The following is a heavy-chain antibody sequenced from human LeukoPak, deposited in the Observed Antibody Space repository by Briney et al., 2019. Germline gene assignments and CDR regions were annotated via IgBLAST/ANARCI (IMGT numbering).Heavy chain of an antibody. J-gene: IGHJ4*02. D-gene: IGHD5-12*01. CDR1: GYTFTDYY. Sequence: ASVKVSCKATGYTFTDYYIHWVRQAPGQGLEWMGWINPNSGGTNYAQKFQGRVTMTRDTSISTAYMELSRLRSDATAVSYCAREISGDGSNYFDYWGQGTLVTVSS. CDR3: AREISGDGSNYFDY. V-gene: IGHV1-2*02. CDR2: INPNSGGT.